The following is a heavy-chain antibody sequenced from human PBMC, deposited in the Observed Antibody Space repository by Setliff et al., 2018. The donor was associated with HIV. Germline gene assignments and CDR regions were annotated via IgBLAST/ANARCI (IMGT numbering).Heavy chain of an antibody. CDR3: ARRLQFLEFLHRVGGLDV. CDR1: GDSMSSDNYF. D-gene: IGHD3-3*01. Sequence: SETLSLTCTVSGDSMSSDNYFWVWVRQPPGKGLEWTGYIYYSGSTNYNPSLKSRVTISVDTSKNQFSLKLSSVTAADTAVYYCARRLQFLEFLHRVGGLDVWGQGTTVTVSS. J-gene: IGHJ6*02. V-gene: IGHV4-61*01. CDR2: IYYSGST.